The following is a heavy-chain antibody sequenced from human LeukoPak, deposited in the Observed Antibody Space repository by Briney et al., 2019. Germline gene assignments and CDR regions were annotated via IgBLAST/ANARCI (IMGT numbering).Heavy chain of an antibody. CDR2: IYYSGST. CDR1: GGSISSSTYY. Sequence: SETLSLTCTVSGGSISSSTYYWGWIRQPPGKGLEWIGNIYYSGSTYYNPSLKSRVTISVDTSKNQFSLKLSSVTAADTAVYYCARARGIVVVPAAQNRYCSGGSCCPGYYFDYWGQGTLVTVSS. CDR3: ARARGIVVVPAAQNRYCSGGSCCPGYYFDY. J-gene: IGHJ4*02. D-gene: IGHD2-15*01. V-gene: IGHV4-39*01.